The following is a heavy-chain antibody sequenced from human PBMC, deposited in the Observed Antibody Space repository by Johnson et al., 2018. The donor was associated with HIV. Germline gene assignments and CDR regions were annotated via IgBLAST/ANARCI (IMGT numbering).Heavy chain of an antibody. CDR1: GFTFSTYD. Sequence: VQLVESGGGLVQPGGSLRLSCAASGFTFSTYDMHWVRQATGKGLEWVSAIGTAGDTYYAGSVKGRFTISRENAKNSLYLQMNSLRAGDTAVYYCARGIAQPYYNFGSGYKYPDAFDIWGQGTMVTVSS. V-gene: IGHV3-13*01. CDR3: ARGIAQPYYNFGSGYKYPDAFDI. CDR2: IGTAGDT. J-gene: IGHJ3*02. D-gene: IGHD3-3*01.